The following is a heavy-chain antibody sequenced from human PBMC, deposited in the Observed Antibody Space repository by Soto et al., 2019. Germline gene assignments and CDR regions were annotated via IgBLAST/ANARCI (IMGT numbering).Heavy chain of an antibody. J-gene: IGHJ6*02. Sequence: GASVKVSCKASGGTFSSYAISWVRQAPGQGLEWMGGIIPIFGTANYAQKFQGRVTITADESTSTAYMELSSLRSEDTAVYYCARASYDFWSGSLVGGVRARGTDYYYYGMDVWGQGTTVTVSS. CDR1: GGTFSSYA. CDR3: ARASYDFWSGSLVGGVRARGTDYYYYGMDV. D-gene: IGHD3-3*01. V-gene: IGHV1-69*13. CDR2: IIPIFGTA.